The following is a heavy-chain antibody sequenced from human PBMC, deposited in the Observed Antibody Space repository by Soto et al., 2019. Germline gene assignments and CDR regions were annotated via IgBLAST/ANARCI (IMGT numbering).Heavy chain of an antibody. CDR2: IYYSGST. CDR1: GGSISRYY. CDR3: ARLFGMDV. Sequence: QVQLQESGPGLVKPSETLSLTCTVSGGSISRYYWSWIRQPPGKGLEWIGYIYYSGSTNYNPSLKSRVTLSVDTSKNPFSLTLSSVTAADPAVYYCARLFGMDVWGPGTTVTVSS. J-gene: IGHJ6*02. V-gene: IGHV4-59*08.